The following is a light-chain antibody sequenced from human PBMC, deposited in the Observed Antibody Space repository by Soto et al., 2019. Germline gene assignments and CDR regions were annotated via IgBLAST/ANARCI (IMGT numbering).Light chain of an antibody. CDR2: DVS. Sequence: QSALTQPASVSGSPGQSITISCTGTSSDVGGYNYVSWYQQHPGKAPKFMIYDVSNRPSGVSNRFSGSKSGNTASLTISGLQAEDDADYYCCSYTTSNTRQLVFGTGTKVTVL. J-gene: IGLJ1*01. CDR1: SSDVGGYNY. V-gene: IGLV2-14*01. CDR3: CSYTTSNTRQLV.